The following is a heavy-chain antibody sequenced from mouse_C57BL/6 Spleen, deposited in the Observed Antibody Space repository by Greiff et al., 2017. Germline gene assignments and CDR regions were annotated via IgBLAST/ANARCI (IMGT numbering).Heavy chain of an antibody. CDR2: IYPGDGDT. CDR3: ASTATSYYAMDY. CDR1: GYAFSSSW. J-gene: IGHJ4*01. Sequence: QVQLKESGPELVKPGASVKISCKASGYAFSSSWMNWVKQRPGKGLEWIGRIYPGDGDTNYNGKFKGKATLTADKSSSTAYMQRSSLTSEDSAVYFCASTATSYYAMDYWGQGTSVTVSS. D-gene: IGHD1-2*01. V-gene: IGHV1-82*01.